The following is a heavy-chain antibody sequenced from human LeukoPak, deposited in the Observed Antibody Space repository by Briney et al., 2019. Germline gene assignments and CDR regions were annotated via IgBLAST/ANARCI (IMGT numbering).Heavy chain of an antibody. CDR2: IYYSGST. CDR1: GGSISSGGYY. CDR3: ARSPLRGGYYGSGSYYDY. J-gene: IGHJ4*02. V-gene: IGHV4-31*03. Sequence: PSETLSLTCTVSGGSISSGGYYWSWIRQHPGKGLEWIGYIYYSGSTYYNPSLKSRATISVDTSKNQFSLKLSSVTAADTAVYYCARSPLRGGYYGSGSYYDYWGQGTLVTVSS. D-gene: IGHD3-10*01.